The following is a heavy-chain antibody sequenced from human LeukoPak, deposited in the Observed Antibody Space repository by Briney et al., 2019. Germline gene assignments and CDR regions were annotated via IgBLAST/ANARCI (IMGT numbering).Heavy chain of an antibody. D-gene: IGHD1-26*01. CDR1: GGSFSGYY. CDR3: ARWEGGSYYDFGY. Sequence: SETLSLTCAVSGGSFSGYYWSWIRQPPGKGLEWIGEINHSGSTNYNPSLKSRVTISVDTSKNQFSLKLSSVTAADTAVYYCARWEGGSYYDFGYWGQGTLVTVSS. J-gene: IGHJ4*02. CDR2: INHSGST. V-gene: IGHV4-34*01.